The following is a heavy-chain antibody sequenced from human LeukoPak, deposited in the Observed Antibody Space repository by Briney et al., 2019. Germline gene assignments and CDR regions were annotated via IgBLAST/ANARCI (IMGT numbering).Heavy chain of an antibody. CDR3: AREMATFGVLNGMDV. D-gene: IGHD2-8*01. CDR1: GGTFSSYA. V-gene: IGHV1-69*13. J-gene: IGHJ6*02. CDR2: IIPIFGTA. Sequence: SVKVSCKASGGTFSSYAISWVRQAPGQGLEWMGGIIPIFGTANYAQKFQGRVTITADESTSTAYMELSSLRSEDTAVYYCAREMATFGVLNGMDVWGQGTTVTVSS.